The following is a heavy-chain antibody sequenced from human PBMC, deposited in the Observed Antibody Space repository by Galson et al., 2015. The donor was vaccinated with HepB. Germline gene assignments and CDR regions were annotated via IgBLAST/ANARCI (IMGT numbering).Heavy chain of an antibody. Sequence: SLRLSCAASGFTFSSYAMYWVRQAPGKGLEWVALISSGGSNKYYTDSVEGRFTISRDNSKNTLYLQMNSLRVEDTALYYCAREFMGWLQFDAFDIWGQGTMVTVSS. D-gene: IGHD5-24*01. CDR2: ISSGGSNK. J-gene: IGHJ3*02. V-gene: IGHV3-30-3*01. CDR1: GFTFSSYA. CDR3: AREFMGWLQFDAFDI.